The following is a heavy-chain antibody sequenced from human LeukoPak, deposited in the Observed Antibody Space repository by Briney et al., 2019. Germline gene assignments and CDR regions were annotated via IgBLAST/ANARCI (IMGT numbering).Heavy chain of an antibody. J-gene: IGHJ4*02. V-gene: IGHV1-69*13. CDR1: GGTFSSYA. Sequence: GASVNVSCKASGGTFSSYAIIWVRQAPGQGLEWMGMIIPIFNTANYAQKFQGRVTITADESTTTAYMELSSLTSEDTAVYYCARGQPLLSHFDYWGQGTLVTVSS. CDR3: ARGQPLLSHFDY. D-gene: IGHD2-21*02. CDR2: IIPIFNTA.